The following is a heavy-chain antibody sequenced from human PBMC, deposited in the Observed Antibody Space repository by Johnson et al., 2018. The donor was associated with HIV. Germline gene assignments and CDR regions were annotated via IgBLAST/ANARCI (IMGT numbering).Heavy chain of an antibody. J-gene: IGHJ3*02. CDR3: ARDLGPDVAFDI. Sequence: MLLVESGGVVVQPGGSLRLSCAASGFTFDDYTMHWVRQAPGKGLEWVSAISGSGGSTYYADSVKGRFTISRDNSKNTLYLQMNSLRAEDTAVYYCARDLGPDVAFDIWGQGTMVTVSS. CDR2: ISGSGGST. V-gene: IGHV3-23*04. CDR1: GFTFDDYT.